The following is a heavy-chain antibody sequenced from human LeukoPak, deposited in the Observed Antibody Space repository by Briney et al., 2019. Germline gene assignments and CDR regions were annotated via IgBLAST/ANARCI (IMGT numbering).Heavy chain of an antibody. CDR3: AKTAITYCGGDCYFDF. CDR2: MSYDGFSK. Sequence: PGGSLRLSCAASGFTFSNYGMHWVRQAPGKGLEWVAIMSYDGFSKYYADSVKGRFTISRDSSKNTLHLQMNSLSAEDTAVYYCAKTAITYCGGDCYFDFWGQGTLVTVSS. D-gene: IGHD2-21*02. CDR1: GFTFSNYG. J-gene: IGHJ4*02. V-gene: IGHV3-30*18.